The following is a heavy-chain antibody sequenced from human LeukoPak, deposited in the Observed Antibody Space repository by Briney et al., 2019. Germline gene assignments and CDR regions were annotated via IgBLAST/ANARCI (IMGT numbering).Heavy chain of an antibody. D-gene: IGHD6-19*01. Sequence: SETLSLTCTVPGDSISRYYGRWIRRPAGKGLEWIGRVYVTGSTNLNPALQSRVTMSVDTSKNQFSLKLTSVTAADTAVYYCARDRQWLVDHWGQGTLVTVS. CDR1: GDSISRYY. J-gene: IGHJ5*02. V-gene: IGHV4-4*07. CDR2: VYVTGST. CDR3: ARDRQWLVDH.